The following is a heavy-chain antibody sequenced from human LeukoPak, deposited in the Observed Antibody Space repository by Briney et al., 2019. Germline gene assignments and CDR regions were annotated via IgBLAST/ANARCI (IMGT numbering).Heavy chain of an antibody. CDR3: ASMMARRAFDI. V-gene: IGHV4-34*01. D-gene: IGHD5-24*01. CDR2: IKHSGST. J-gene: IGHJ3*02. CDR1: GGSFRVYY. Sequence: PPETLSLTSADHGGSFRVYYWSSIRQPPGKGLEWIGEIKHSGSTNYNPSLKSRVSISVDAYKNQLSLMLSSVTAADTAVYYCASMMARRAFDIWGQGTMVTVSS.